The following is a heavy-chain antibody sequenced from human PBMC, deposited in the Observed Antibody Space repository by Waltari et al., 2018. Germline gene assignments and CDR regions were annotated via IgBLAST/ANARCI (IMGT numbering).Heavy chain of an antibody. V-gene: IGHV3-33*01. J-gene: IGHJ5*02. CDR3: ARNSKGWFDP. Sequence: QGQLVESGGGVVQPGRSLRLSCAASEFTFSNYGMPRGRQAPGKGLGWVAVRWYDGSTKCYADSVKGRLTISRDNSKNTLYLQMSSLRAEDTAVYYCARNSKGWFDPWGQGTLVTVSS. CDR2: RWYDGSTK. D-gene: IGHD4-4*01. CDR1: EFTFSNYG.